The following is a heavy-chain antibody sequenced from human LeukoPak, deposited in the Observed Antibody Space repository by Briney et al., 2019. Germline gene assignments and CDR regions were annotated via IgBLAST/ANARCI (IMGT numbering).Heavy chain of an antibody. V-gene: IGHV4-38-2*02. J-gene: IGHJ4*02. CDR1: GYSISSGYY. CDR3: ARLRIFSFE. CDR2: IYHSGST. Sequence: SETLSLTCTVSGYSISSGYYWGWIRQPPGKGLEWIGSIYHSGSTYYNPSLKSRVTISVDTSKNQFSLKLSSVTAADTAVYYCARLRIFSFEWGQGTLVTVSS.